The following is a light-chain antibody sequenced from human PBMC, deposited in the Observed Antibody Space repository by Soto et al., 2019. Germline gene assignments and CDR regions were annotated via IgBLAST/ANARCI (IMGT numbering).Light chain of an antibody. J-gene: IGKJ1*01. V-gene: IGKV1-9*01. Sequence: IQVTQSPSSLSASVGDRVTITCRASQGITSYLAWYQQKPGKAPKLLIYAASALQTGVSSRFSGSGFGTEFTLTISSLQPDDFATYFCQQYNTDSRAWAFGQGTKVEVK. CDR1: QGITSY. CDR2: AAS. CDR3: QQYNTDSRAWA.